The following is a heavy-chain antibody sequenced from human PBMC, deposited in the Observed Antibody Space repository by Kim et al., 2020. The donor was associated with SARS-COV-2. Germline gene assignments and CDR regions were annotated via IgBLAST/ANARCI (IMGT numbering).Heavy chain of an antibody. D-gene: IGHD2-8*01. CDR2: IWYDGSNK. CDR3: ARGLTKNYYYGMDV. J-gene: IGHJ6*02. Sequence: GGSLRLSCAASGFTFSSYGMHWVRQAPGKALEWVAVIWYDGSNKYYADSVKGRFTISRDNSKNTLYLQMNSLRAEDTAVYYCARGLTKNYYYGMDVWGQGTTVTVSS. V-gene: IGHV3-33*01. CDR1: GFTFSSYG.